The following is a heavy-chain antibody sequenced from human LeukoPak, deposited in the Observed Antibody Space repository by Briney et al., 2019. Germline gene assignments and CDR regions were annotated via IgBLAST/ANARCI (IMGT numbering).Heavy chain of an antibody. Sequence: PGGSLRLSCAASGFTFSSYSMNWVRQAPGKGLEWVSYISSSSSTIYYADSVKGRFTISRDSAKNSLYLQMNSLRDEDTAVYYCARDKGQWLVSDYYYGMDVWGQGTTVTVSS. CDR1: GFTFSSYS. V-gene: IGHV3-48*02. J-gene: IGHJ6*02. CDR2: ISSSSSTI. D-gene: IGHD6-19*01. CDR3: ARDKGQWLVSDYYYGMDV.